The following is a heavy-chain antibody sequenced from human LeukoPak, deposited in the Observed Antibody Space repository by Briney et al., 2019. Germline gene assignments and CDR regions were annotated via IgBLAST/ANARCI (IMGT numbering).Heavy chain of an antibody. CDR3: ARDRILTGYYYDAFEI. Sequence: SETLSLTCAVYGGSFSGYYWSWIRQPPGKGLEWIGEINHSGSTNYNPSLKSRVTISVDTSKNQFSLKLSSVTAADTAVYYCARDRILTGYYYDAFEIWGQGTMVTVSS. V-gene: IGHV4-34*01. J-gene: IGHJ3*02. CDR2: INHSGST. D-gene: IGHD3-9*01. CDR1: GGSFSGYY.